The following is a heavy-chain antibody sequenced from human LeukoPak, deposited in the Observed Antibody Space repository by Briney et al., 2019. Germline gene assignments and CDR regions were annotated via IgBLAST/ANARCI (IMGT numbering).Heavy chain of an antibody. CDR3: ASDNYGDYYFDY. V-gene: IGHV3-23*01. J-gene: IGHJ4*02. Sequence: GRSLRLSCAASGFTFSSYAMSWVRQAPGKGLEWVSAISGSGGSTYYADSVRGRFTISRDNSKNTLYLQMNSLRAEDTAVYYCASDNYGDYYFDYWGQGTLATVSS. CDR1: GFTFSSYA. CDR2: ISGSGGST. D-gene: IGHD4-17*01.